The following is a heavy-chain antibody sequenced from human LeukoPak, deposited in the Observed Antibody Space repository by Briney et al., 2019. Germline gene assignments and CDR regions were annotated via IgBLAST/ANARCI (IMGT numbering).Heavy chain of an antibody. Sequence: ASVKVSCKVSGYTLTELPMHWVRQAPGKGLEWMGGFDPEDGETIYAQKFQGRVTMTEDTSTDTAYMELSSLRSEDTAVYYCATDSRGYSYGHTGGFDYWGQGTLVTVSS. D-gene: IGHD5-18*01. CDR1: GYTLTELP. CDR3: ATDSRGYSYGHTGGFDY. J-gene: IGHJ4*02. CDR2: FDPEDGET. V-gene: IGHV1-24*01.